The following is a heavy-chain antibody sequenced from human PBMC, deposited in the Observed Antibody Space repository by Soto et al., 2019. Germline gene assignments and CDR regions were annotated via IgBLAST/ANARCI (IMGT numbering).Heavy chain of an antibody. J-gene: IGHJ4*02. CDR1: GYRFRSYG. V-gene: IGHV1-18*04. Sequence: ASGKVSCKGSGYRFRSYGISRVRQAPGQGLEWMGWISADNGNTNYAQKFQGRVTMTTDTSTSTAYMELRSLRSDDTAVYYCARDPRNTAMVDWGQGSLVTFSS. CDR3: ARDPRNTAMVD. D-gene: IGHD5-18*01. CDR2: ISADNGNT.